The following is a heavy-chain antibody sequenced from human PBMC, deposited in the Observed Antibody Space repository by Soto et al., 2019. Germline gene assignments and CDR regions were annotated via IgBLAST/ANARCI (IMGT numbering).Heavy chain of an antibody. CDR2: ISGSGGST. D-gene: IGHD1-20*01. J-gene: IGHJ6*02. CDR1: GFTFSSYA. Sequence: PGGSLRLCCAASGFTFSSYAMSWVRQAPGKGLEWVSAISGSGGSTYYADSVKGRFTISRDNSKNTLYLQMNSLRAEDTAVYYCAKKAITGTALPYYGMDGWGQGTTVTVSS. V-gene: IGHV3-23*01. CDR3: AKKAITGTALPYYGMDG.